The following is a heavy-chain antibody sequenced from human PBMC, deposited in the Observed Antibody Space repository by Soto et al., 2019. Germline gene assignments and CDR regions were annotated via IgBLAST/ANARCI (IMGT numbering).Heavy chain of an antibody. Sequence: QVQLVQSGAEVKKPGASVKVSCKASGYTFTGYYMHWVRQAPGQGLEWMGWINPNSGGKNYAQKFQGRVTMTRDTSISTASMELSRLRSDDTAVYYCASASMITFGGVIVPYYYYGMDVWGQGTTVTVSS. D-gene: IGHD3-16*02. V-gene: IGHV1-2*02. CDR1: GYTFTGYY. CDR3: ASASMITFGGVIVPYYYYGMDV. J-gene: IGHJ6*02. CDR2: INPNSGGK.